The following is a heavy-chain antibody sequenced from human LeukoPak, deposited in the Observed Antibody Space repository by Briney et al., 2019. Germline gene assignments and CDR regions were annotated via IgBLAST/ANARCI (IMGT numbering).Heavy chain of an antibody. J-gene: IGHJ4*02. CDR2: IYYSGST. V-gene: IGHV4-39*01. D-gene: IGHD3-22*01. CDR3: ARTYDSSGYAPWDSFDY. CDR1: GGSISSSSYY. Sequence: KPSETLSLNCTVSGGSISSSSYYWGWIRQPPGKGLEWIGSIYYSGSTYYNPSLKSRVTISVDTSKNQFSLKLSSVTAADTAVYYCARTYDSSGYAPWDSFDYWGQGTLVTVSS.